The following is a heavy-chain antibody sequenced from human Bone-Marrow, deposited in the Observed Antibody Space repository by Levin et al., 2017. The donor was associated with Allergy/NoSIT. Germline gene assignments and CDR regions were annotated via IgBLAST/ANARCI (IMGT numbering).Heavy chain of an antibody. V-gene: IGHV1-69*15. Sequence: KISCKASGGTFSKYTINWVRQAPGQGLEWMGSILPIFNTAYYAQKFQGRVTVTADESTSTAYMELRTMRFEDTAVYYCATESGDGMDVWGQGTTVTVSS. J-gene: IGHJ6*02. CDR3: ATESGDGMDV. CDR2: ILPIFNTA. CDR1: GGTFSKYT.